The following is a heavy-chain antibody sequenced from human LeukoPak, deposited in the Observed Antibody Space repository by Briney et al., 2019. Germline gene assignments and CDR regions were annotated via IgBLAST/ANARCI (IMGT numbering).Heavy chain of an antibody. CDR2: INPRTGST. D-gene: IGHD5-18*01. CDR3: ARDSLEYTYGYSTYLDP. CDR1: GSIFTNYH. Sequence: ASVKVSCKTSGSIFTNYHMHWVRQAPGQGLEWVGIINPRTGSTTYAQVLRGRVTMTRDTSSNTVYMEMSSLRSEDTAVYYCARDSLEYTYGYSTYLDPWGQGTLVTVSS. V-gene: IGHV1-46*04. J-gene: IGHJ5*02.